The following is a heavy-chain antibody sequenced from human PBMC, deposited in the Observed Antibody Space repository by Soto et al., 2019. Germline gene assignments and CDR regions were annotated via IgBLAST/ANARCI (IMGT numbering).Heavy chain of an antibody. CDR1: GVPFGSSA. CDR3: ARLRRDWCYAFDL. Sequence: QVQLVQSGADVKKPGSSVKVSCKTSGVPFGSSAISWVRQAPTQGLEWMGEIIPVFDKANYAQNFQGRLTITADEPTGTVFMQLSRLRSEYTAVYFCARLRRDWCYAFDLCGLGTFVTGSS. V-gene: IGHV1-69*01. CDR2: IIPVFDKA. J-gene: IGHJ3*01. D-gene: IGHD2-8*01.